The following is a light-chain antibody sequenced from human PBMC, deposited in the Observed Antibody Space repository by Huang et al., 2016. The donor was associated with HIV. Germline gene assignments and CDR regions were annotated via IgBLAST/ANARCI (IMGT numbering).Light chain of an antibody. Sequence: DIQMNQSPSFLSASVGDRVTIPCRASQTISTYLTWYQQKPRKAPKLLIYAASSLQSGVPSRFSGSGSETDFTLTISSLQPEDFATYYCQQNYSPPPTFGQGTKLEIK. J-gene: IGKJ2*01. CDR3: QQNYSPPPT. CDR1: QTISTY. CDR2: AAS. V-gene: IGKV1-39*01.